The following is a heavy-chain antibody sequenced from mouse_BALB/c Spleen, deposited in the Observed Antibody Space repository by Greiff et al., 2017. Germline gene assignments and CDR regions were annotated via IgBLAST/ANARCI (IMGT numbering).Heavy chain of an antibody. CDR1: GFNIKDYY. CDR2: IDPENGDT. V-gene: IGHV14-4*02. Sequence: VTLKESGAELVRSGASVKLSCTASGFNIKDYYMHWVKQRPEQGLEWIGWIDPENGDTEYAPKFQGKATMTADTSSNTAYLQLSSLTSEDTAVYYCTYYGNGAMDYWGQGTSVTVSS. D-gene: IGHD2-10*01. J-gene: IGHJ4*01. CDR3: TYYGNGAMDY.